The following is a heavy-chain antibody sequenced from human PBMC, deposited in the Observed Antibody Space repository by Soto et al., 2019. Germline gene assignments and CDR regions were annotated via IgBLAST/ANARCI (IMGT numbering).Heavy chain of an antibody. CDR2: INPSGGST. J-gene: IGHJ6*02. CDR3: ARDQNGSSWGDYYYGMDV. CDR1: GYTFTSYY. Sequence: ASVKVSCKASGYTFTSYYMHWVRQAPGQGLEWMGIINPSGGSTSYAQKFQGRVTMTRDTSTSTVYMELSSLRSEDAAVYYCARDQNGSSWGDYYYGMDVWGQGTTVTVSS. V-gene: IGHV1-46*01. D-gene: IGHD6-13*01.